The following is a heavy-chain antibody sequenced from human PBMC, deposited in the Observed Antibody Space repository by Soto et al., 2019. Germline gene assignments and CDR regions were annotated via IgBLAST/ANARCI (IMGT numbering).Heavy chain of an antibody. V-gene: IGHV3-30-3*01. CDR1: GFTFSSYA. CDR3: ARGLSTRPPGGMDV. Sequence: QVQLVESGGGVVQPGRSLRLSCAASGFTFSSYAMHWVRQAPGKGLEWVAVISYDGSNKYYADSVKGRFTISRDNSKNTLYLQVNSRRAEDTAMYYCARGLSTRPPGGMDVWGQGTTVTVSS. J-gene: IGHJ6*02. CDR2: ISYDGSNK.